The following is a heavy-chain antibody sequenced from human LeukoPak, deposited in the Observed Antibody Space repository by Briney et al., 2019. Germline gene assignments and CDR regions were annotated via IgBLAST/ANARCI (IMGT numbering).Heavy chain of an antibody. CDR2: IYYSGST. Sequence: SQTLSLTCTVSGGSISSGDYYWSWIRQPPGKGLEWIGYIYYSGSTNYNPSLKSRVTISVDTSKNQFSLKLSSVTAADTAVYYCARSRGPTGTCYFDYWGQGTLVTVSS. CDR3: ARSRGPTGTCYFDY. J-gene: IGHJ4*02. V-gene: IGHV4-61*08. CDR1: GGSISSGDYY. D-gene: IGHD1-1*01.